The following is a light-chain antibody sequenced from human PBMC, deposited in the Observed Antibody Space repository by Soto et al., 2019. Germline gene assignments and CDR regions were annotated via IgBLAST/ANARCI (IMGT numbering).Light chain of an antibody. CDR3: QQYNDNWT. V-gene: IGKV1-5*03. Sequence: DIQMTQSPSTLSASVGDRVTITCRASQSISSWLAWYQQKPGQAPKLLIYKASTLQSGVPSRFSGSGSGTEFTLAISSLQPDDCATYYCQQYNDNWTFGQGTKVDIK. J-gene: IGKJ1*01. CDR2: KAS. CDR1: QSISSW.